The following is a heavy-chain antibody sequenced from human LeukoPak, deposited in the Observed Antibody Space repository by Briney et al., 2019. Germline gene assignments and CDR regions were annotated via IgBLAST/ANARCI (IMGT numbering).Heavy chain of an antibody. J-gene: IGHJ4*02. CDR1: GFSFSTYG. D-gene: IGHD3-10*01. CDR2: IQSDGRNK. V-gene: IGHV3-30*02. CDR3: AKVTYGSGTYGAFDY. Sequence: GGSLRLSCAASGFSFSTYGMHWVRQAPGKGLEWLAFIQSDGRNKYYADSVKGRFTISRDNSKNTLYLQMNSLRAEDTAVYYCAKVTYGSGTYGAFDYWGQGTLVTVSS.